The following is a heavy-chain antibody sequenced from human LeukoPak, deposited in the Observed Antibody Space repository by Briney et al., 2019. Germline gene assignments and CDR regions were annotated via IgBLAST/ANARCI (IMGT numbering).Heavy chain of an antibody. Sequence: PSETLSLTCTVSGGSISSGGYYWSWIRQHPGKGLEWIGYIYYSGSTYYSPSLKSRVTISVDTSKDQFSLKLSSVTAADTAVYYCARGYSYGGYYFDDWGQGTLVTVSS. CDR3: ARGYSYGGYYFDD. J-gene: IGHJ4*02. V-gene: IGHV4-31*03. CDR2: IYYSGST. CDR1: GGSISSGGYY. D-gene: IGHD5-18*01.